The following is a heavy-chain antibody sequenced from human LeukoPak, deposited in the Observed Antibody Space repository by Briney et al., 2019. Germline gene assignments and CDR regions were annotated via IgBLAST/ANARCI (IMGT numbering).Heavy chain of an antibody. CDR1: GFTFSSYE. Sequence: GVLSLSCAASGFTFSSYEMNWVRQAPGKGLEWVSYISSSGSTIYYADSVKGRFTISRDNAKNSLYLQMNSLRAEDTAVYYCARVDLEWLLVSWGQGTLVTVSS. CDR2: ISSSGSTI. J-gene: IGHJ5*02. D-gene: IGHD3-3*01. V-gene: IGHV3-48*03. CDR3: ARVDLEWLLVS.